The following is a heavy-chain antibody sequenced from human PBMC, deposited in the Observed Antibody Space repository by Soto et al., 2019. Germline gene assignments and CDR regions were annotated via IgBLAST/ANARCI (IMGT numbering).Heavy chain of an antibody. D-gene: IGHD1-1*01. CDR3: ASSPANEASFAY. CDR1: GGTFSNYA. CDR2: ILLPFGTP. J-gene: IGHJ4*02. V-gene: IGHV1-69*12. Sequence: QVRLVQSEAEVKKPGSSVKVSCKASGGTFSNYAITWVRQAPGQGLEWMGVILLPFGTPNYAHTFQGRATITAAESMTTAYLELSGLRPDHTPVYYCASSPANEASFAYWGRGTLVTVSS.